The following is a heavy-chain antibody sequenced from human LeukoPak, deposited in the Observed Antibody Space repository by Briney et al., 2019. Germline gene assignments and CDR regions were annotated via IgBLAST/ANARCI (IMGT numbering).Heavy chain of an antibody. CDR3: TKGRYRTIWYELDD. V-gene: IGHV3-43D*04. J-gene: IGHJ4*02. CDR2: ISWDGDIT. CDR1: GFNFDEYA. D-gene: IGHD6-13*01. Sequence: GGSLRLSCAAPGFNFDEYAMHWIRQAPGKGPEWVSRISWDGDITNYADSVKGRFTVSRDNKENSLFLQMNSLRGDDTALYYCTKGRYRTIWYELDDWGQGTRVIVSS.